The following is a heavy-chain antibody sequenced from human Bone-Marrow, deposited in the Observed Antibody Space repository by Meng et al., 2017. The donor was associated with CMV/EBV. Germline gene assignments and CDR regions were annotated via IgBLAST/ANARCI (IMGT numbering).Heavy chain of an antibody. CDR3: ARVNVGSSWPYYYYYGMDV. D-gene: IGHD6-13*01. CDR2: INPNSGGT. CDR1: GYTFTGYY. J-gene: IGHJ6*02. Sequence: ASVKVSCKASGYTFTGYYMHWVRQAPGQGLEWMGWINPNSGGTNYAQKFQGRVTMTRDTSISTAYMELSSLRSEDTAVYYCARVNVGSSWPYYYYYGMDVWGQGTTVTVSS. V-gene: IGHV1-2*02.